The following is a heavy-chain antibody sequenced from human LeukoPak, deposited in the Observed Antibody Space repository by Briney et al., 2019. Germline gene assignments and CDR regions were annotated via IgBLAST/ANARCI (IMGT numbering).Heavy chain of an antibody. CDR2: INPNSGGT. Sequence: ASVKVSCKASGYTFTSYAMHWVRQAPGQRLEWMGWINPNSGGTDYAQKFQGRVTMTRDTSISTAYMELSRLRSDDTAVYYCARDTYSSSNSFDPWGQGTLVTVSS. CDR1: GYTFTSYA. J-gene: IGHJ5*02. D-gene: IGHD6-6*01. V-gene: IGHV1-2*02. CDR3: ARDTYSSSNSFDP.